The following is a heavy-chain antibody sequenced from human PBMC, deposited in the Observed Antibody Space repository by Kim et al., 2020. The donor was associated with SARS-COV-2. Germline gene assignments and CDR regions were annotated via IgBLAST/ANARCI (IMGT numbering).Heavy chain of an antibody. CDR1: GFTFSSYS. Sequence: GGSLRLSCAASGFTFSSYSMNWVRQAPGKGLEWVSSISSSSSYIYYADSVKGRFTISRDNAKNSLYLQMNSLRAEDTAVYYCARDPPYGMVQGVTGLPGTKFDYWGQGTLVTVSS. CDR3: ARDPPYGMVQGVTGLPGTKFDY. V-gene: IGHV3-21*01. CDR2: ISSSSSYI. D-gene: IGHD3-10*01. J-gene: IGHJ4*02.